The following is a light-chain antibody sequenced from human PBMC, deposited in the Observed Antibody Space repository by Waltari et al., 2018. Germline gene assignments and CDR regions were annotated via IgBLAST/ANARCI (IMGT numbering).Light chain of an antibody. Sequence: QSVLTQPPSVSGAPGQSVTISCAGGRSNIGAQYDIPWYQFLPSTAPRLLIFDTNKRPSGVPDRFSGSKSGTSASLAITGLQPEDEALYYCQSYDKSLSGWVFGGGTKLTVL. CDR1: RSNIGAQYD. V-gene: IGLV1-40*01. CDR3: QSYDKSLSGWV. CDR2: DTN. J-gene: IGLJ3*02.